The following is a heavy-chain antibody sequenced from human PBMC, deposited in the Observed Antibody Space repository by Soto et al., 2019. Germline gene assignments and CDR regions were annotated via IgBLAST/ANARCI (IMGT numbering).Heavy chain of an antibody. CDR1: GYIFTDYT. V-gene: IGHV1-3*01. J-gene: IGHJ5*02. CDR2: INAGNGDT. Sequence: QVQLVQSGAWVKKSGASVKVSCEASGYIFTDYTIHWVRQAPGQRLEWMGWINAGNGDTKYSHQFQGRVTFSSDTSARTVDMELRSLRSEDTAVSHCAREGLVRGVLRGIRFDPWGQGTLVSVSS. D-gene: IGHD3-10*01. CDR3: AREGLVRGVLRGIRFDP.